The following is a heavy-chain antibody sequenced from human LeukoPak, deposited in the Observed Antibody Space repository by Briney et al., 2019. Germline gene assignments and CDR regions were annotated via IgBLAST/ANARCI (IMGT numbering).Heavy chain of an antibody. CDR1: GGSISSGSYY. V-gene: IGHV4-61*02. CDR3: ARIEDGREDGGLTD. D-gene: IGHD4-23*01. Sequence: PSETLSLTCTVSGGSISSGSYYWSWIRQPAGKGLEWIGRIYTSGSTNYNPSLKSRVTISVDTSKNRFSLKLSSVTAADTAVYYCARIEDGREDGGLTDWGQGTLVTVSS. CDR2: IYTSGST. J-gene: IGHJ4*02.